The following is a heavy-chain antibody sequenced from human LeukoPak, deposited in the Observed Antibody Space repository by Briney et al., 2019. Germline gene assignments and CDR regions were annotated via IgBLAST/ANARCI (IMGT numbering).Heavy chain of an antibody. J-gene: IGHJ3*02. CDR1: GYTFTSYY. Sequence: APVKVSCKASGYTFTSYYMHWVRQAPGQGLEWMGIINPSGGSTSYAQKFQGRVTMTRDTSTSTVYMELSSLRSEDTAVYYCARASTAHYDFWTTLKPPDAFDIWGQGTMVTVSS. CDR2: INPSGGST. CDR3: ARASTAHYDFWTTLKPPDAFDI. D-gene: IGHD3-3*01. V-gene: IGHV1-46*01.